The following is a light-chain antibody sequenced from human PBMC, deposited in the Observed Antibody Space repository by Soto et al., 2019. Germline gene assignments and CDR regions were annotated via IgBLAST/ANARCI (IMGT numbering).Light chain of an antibody. J-gene: IGKJ5*01. CDR3: QQSYSTTIT. CDR1: QDINKN. Sequence: DIKITQSPSSLSASVGDRVTITCQASQDINKNLIWYQQKPGKAPKILIYDASDLETGVPSRFSGSGAGTGFTFTISSLQPEDFATYDCQQSYSTTITFGQGTRLEIK. V-gene: IGKV1-33*01. CDR2: DAS.